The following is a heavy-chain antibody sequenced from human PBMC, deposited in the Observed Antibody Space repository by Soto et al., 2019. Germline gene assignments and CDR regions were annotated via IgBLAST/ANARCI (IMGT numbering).Heavy chain of an antibody. V-gene: IGHV4-31*03. CDR2: IFYSGTT. J-gene: IGHJ5*02. CDR3: ARSFYDLATATGGHWFDP. Sequence: SETLSLTCTVSRGSINTAGYYWNWVRHSPGKGLEWIGYIFYSGTTYYNPSLESRLTMSLDKSKNHFSLRLSSVTAADTPYYYCARSFYDLATATGGHWFDPWGHGTLVTVSS. D-gene: IGHD3-9*01. CDR1: RGSINTAGYY.